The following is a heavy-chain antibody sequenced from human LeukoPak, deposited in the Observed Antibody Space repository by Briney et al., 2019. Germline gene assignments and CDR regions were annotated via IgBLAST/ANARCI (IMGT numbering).Heavy chain of an antibody. V-gene: IGHV3-64*01. J-gene: IGHJ4*02. Sequence: PGGSLRLSCAPSGFTFSSYAMHWVRQAPGKGLEYVSAISSNGGSTYYANSVKGRFTISRDNSKNTLYLQMGSLRAEDMAVYYCARATYYYDSSGYYSPLFFDYWGQGTPVTVSS. CDR1: GFTFSSYA. CDR3: ARATYYYDSSGYYSPLFFDY. D-gene: IGHD3-22*01. CDR2: ISSNGGST.